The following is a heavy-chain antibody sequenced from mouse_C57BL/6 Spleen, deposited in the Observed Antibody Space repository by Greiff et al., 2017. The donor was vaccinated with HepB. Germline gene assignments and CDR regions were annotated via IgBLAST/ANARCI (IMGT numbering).Heavy chain of an antibody. CDR2: INPGSGGT. CDR1: GYAFTNYL. V-gene: IGHV1-54*01. D-gene: IGHD1-1*01. CDR3: AGGGDYYGSSYYAMDY. Sequence: QVQLQQSGAELVRPGTSVKVSCKASGYAFTNYLIEWVKQRPGQGLEWIGVINPGSGGTNYNEKFKGKATLTADKSSSTAYMQLSSLTSEDSAVYFCAGGGDYYGSSYYAMDYWGQGTSVTVSS. J-gene: IGHJ4*01.